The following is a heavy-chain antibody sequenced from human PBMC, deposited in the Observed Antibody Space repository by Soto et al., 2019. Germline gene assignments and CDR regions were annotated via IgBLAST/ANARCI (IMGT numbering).Heavy chain of an antibody. CDR3: ARGWVEEAFDI. J-gene: IGHJ3*02. V-gene: IGHV1-69*18. CDR1: GGTLTSFT. Sequence: QVQLVQSGAEVKKPGSSVTVSCTASGGTLTSFTIYWVRQAPGQGFEWMGSFIPRIDKINYAQKFQGRVTLRADEYSNTAYLAVSSLTSGDTAVYYCARGWVEEAFDIWGQGTLVTMSS. CDR2: FIPRIDKI. D-gene: IGHD2-15*01.